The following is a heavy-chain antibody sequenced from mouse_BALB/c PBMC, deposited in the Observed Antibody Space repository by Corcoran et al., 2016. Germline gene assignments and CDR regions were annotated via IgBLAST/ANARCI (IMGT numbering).Heavy chain of an antibody. CDR3: ARGYGSLAWFAY. V-gene: IGHV14-3*02. D-gene: IGHD1-1*01. CDR2: IDPANGNT. Sequence: EVQLQQFGAELVKPGASVKLSCTASGFNIKDTYMHWVKQRPEQGLEWIGRIDPANGNTKYDPKFQGKATITADTSSNTAYLQLSSLTSEDTAVYYCARGYGSLAWFAYWGQGTLVTVSA. CDR1: GFNIKDTY. J-gene: IGHJ3*01.